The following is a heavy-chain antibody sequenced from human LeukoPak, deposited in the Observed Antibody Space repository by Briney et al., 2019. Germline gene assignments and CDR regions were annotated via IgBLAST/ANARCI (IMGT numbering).Heavy chain of an antibody. Sequence: GGSLRLSCAASGFTFSSYSMNWVRQAPGKGLEWVSYISSSSSTIYYADSVKGRFTISRDNSRNTLYLQMNTLRVEDTAVYYCAKARVTAGGVLDIWGQGTMVTVSS. CDR2: ISSSSSTI. CDR1: GFTFSSYS. V-gene: IGHV3-48*01. J-gene: IGHJ3*02. CDR3: AKARVTAGGVLDI. D-gene: IGHD2-21*02.